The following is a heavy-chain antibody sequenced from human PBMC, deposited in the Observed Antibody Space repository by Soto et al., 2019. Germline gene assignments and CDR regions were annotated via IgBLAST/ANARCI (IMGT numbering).Heavy chain of an antibody. CDR1: GFAVSSKC. J-gene: IGHJ4*02. Sequence: EVQLVESGGGLIQPGGSLRLSCAASGFAVSSKCMPWVRQARGKGLEWVSVIYGDGTTYYADSVKGRFTTSRDTSKNTLDLQRISMRADDTAVYDWVPSTGGAGVDFWGQGTLVTVSS. V-gene: IGHV3-53*01. CDR2: IYGDGTT. D-gene: IGHD3-9*01. CDR3: VPSTGGAGVDF.